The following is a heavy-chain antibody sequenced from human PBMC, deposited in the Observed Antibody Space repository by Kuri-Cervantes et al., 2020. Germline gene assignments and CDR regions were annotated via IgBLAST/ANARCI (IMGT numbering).Heavy chain of an antibody. Sequence: GSLRLSCAVYGGSFSGYYWNWIRQSSGKGLEWIGDIDHNGNTNYSPSLGSRATISVDTSKNQFSLRVRSVSAADTAVYYCARAALWFGLGGHMDVWAKGTTVTVSS. V-gene: IGHV4-34*01. D-gene: IGHD3-10*01. CDR2: IDHNGNT. J-gene: IGHJ6*03. CDR1: GGSFSGYY. CDR3: ARAALWFGLGGHMDV.